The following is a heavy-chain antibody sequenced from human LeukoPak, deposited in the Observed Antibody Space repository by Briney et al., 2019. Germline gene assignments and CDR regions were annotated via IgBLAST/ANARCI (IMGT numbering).Heavy chain of an antibody. D-gene: IGHD5-24*01. Sequence: PGGSLRLSCAASGFTFSSYAMHWVRQAPGKGPEWVAVISYDGSNKYYADSVKGRFTISRDNSKNTLYLQMNSLRAEDTAVYYCARDNGDGKFDYWGQGTLVTASS. CDR3: ARDNGDGKFDY. V-gene: IGHV3-30*04. CDR2: ISYDGSNK. CDR1: GFTFSSYA. J-gene: IGHJ4*02.